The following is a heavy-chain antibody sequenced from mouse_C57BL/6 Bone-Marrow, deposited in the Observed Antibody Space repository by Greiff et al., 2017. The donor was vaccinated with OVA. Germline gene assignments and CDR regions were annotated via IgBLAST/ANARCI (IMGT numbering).Heavy chain of an antibody. V-gene: IGHV1-82*01. CDR3: ARSDGYVDY. CDR1: GYAFSSSW. J-gene: IGHJ2*01. D-gene: IGHD2-3*01. Sequence: QVQLKESGPELVKPGASVKISCKASGYAFSSSWMNWVKQRPGKGLEWIGRIYPGDGDTNYNGKFKGKATLTADKSSSTAYMQLSSLTSEDSAVYFCARSDGYVDYWGQGTTLTVSS. CDR2: IYPGDGDT.